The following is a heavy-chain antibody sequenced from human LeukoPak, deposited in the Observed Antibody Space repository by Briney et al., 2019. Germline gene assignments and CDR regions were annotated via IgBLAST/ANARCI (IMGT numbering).Heavy chain of an antibody. Sequence: SGTPSLTCAVSGGSLSNDQWWSWVRQPPGKGLEWIGEINHSGSANYNPSLRSRVAISIEKSKDQFSLKLSSVTAADTAIYYCARAGVWLPAVWGQGALVTVSS. CDR1: GGSLSNDQW. CDR2: INHSGSA. J-gene: IGHJ4*02. CDR3: ARAGVWLPAV. D-gene: IGHD3-9*01. V-gene: IGHV4-4*02.